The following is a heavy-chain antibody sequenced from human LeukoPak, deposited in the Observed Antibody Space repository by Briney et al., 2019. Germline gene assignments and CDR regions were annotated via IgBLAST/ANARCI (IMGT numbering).Heavy chain of an antibody. J-gene: IGHJ4*02. Sequence: PGGSLRLSCAVSGFTFRTSWMTWVRQAPGRGLERVAIINPDGGEKYYLESLKGRITISRDKAENSVHLQMNSLKAEDTAIYYCARDRAYSAFDYWGQGTLVTVSS. CDR2: INPDGGEK. V-gene: IGHV3-7*03. CDR3: ARDRAYSAFDY. CDR1: GFTFRTSW. D-gene: IGHD1-26*01.